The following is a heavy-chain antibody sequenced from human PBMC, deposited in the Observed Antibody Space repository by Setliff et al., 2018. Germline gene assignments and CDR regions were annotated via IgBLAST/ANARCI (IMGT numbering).Heavy chain of an antibody. CDR3: ASNPFNSGPPYYYMEV. J-gene: IGHJ6*03. V-gene: IGHV4-59*08. Sequence: SETLSLTCTVSGSSFSSYSWSWIRQPPGKGLEWIGYKYYSGSTNSNPSLKSRVTISVDTSKNQFSLKLDSVIVADTAVYYCASNPFNSGPPYYYMEVWGKGTAVTVSS. D-gene: IGHD6-19*01. CDR1: GSSFSSYS. CDR2: KYYSGST.